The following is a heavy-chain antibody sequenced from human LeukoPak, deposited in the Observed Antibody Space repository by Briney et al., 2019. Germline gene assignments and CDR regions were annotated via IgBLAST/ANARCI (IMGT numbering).Heavy chain of an antibody. CDR1: GFTFSNYW. CDR2: INTDGSRI. Sequence: GGSLRLSCAASGFTFSNYWMHWVRQAPGRGLVWVSRINTDGSRITYADSVKGRFTISRDNAMNTVYLQMNSLRAEDTAVYYCARGNWDYDSSGYYLPYYFDYWGQGTLVTVSS. D-gene: IGHD3-22*01. V-gene: IGHV3-74*01. CDR3: ARGNWDYDSSGYYLPYYFDY. J-gene: IGHJ4*02.